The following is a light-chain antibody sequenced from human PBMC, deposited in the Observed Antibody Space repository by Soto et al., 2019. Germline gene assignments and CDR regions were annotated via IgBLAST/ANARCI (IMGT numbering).Light chain of an antibody. CDR3: QQYGSSPWT. CDR2: DAT. CDR1: QSISSY. Sequence: DIVLTQSPATLSLSAGERATLSCRAGQSISSYLSCYQHKPGQAPRLLIYDATNRATGIPARFSGSGSGTDFTLTISRLEPEDFAVYYCQQYGSSPWTFGQGTKV. V-gene: IGKV3-20*01. J-gene: IGKJ1*01.